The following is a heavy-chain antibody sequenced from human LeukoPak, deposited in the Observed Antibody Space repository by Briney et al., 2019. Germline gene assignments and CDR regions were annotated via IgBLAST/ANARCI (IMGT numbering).Heavy chain of an antibody. Sequence: SETLSLTCTVSGASIYTYYWSWIRQPPGKGLEWIGYISQNGNTNYTPSLKSRVTISRDTSGNQFSLILSSVTAADTAVYYCTRHDVVPVIGHGMADWGQGTTVTVSS. CDR3: TRHDVVPVIGHGMAD. CDR2: ISQNGNT. J-gene: IGHJ6*02. V-gene: IGHV4-59*08. CDR1: GASIYTYY. D-gene: IGHD2-2*01.